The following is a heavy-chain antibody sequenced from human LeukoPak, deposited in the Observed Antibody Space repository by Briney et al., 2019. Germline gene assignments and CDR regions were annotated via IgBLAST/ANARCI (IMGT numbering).Heavy chain of an antibody. CDR3: ARASALGFEIMIDY. CDR2: IYYSGST. J-gene: IGHJ4*02. V-gene: IGHV4-59*01. CDR1: GGSISSYY. D-gene: IGHD3-16*01. Sequence: KPSETLSLTCTVSGGSISSYYWSWIRQPPGKGLEWIGYIYYSGSTNYNPSLKSRVTISVDTSKNQFSLKLSSVTAADTAVYYCARASALGFEIMIDYWGQGTLVTVSS.